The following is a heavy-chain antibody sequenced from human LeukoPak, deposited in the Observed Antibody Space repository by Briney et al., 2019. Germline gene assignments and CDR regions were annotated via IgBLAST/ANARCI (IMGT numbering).Heavy chain of an antibody. Sequence: ASVKVFCKASRYTFTIYDINWVRQATGQGLEWMGWMNPNNGNTGYAQKFQGRVTITRNTSINTAYMELSSLKSEDTAVYYCARGLLGFMRSDYSNYWDNWFDPWGQGTLVTVSS. CDR3: ARGLLGFMRSDYSNYWDNWFDP. D-gene: IGHD4-11*01. J-gene: IGHJ5*02. V-gene: IGHV1-8*03. CDR2: MNPNNGNT. CDR1: RYTFTIYD.